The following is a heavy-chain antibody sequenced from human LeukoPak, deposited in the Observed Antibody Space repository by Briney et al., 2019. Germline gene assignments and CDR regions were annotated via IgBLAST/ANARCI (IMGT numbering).Heavy chain of an antibody. CDR2: IYYTGST. Sequence: PSETLSLTCTVSGGSVGSYYWSWIRQPPGKGLEWIGYIYYTGSTNYNPSLKSRVTISVDTSRNQFSLKLNPVTAADTAVYYCARQGVVTDNWFDPWGQGTLVTVSS. CDR1: GGSVGSYY. D-gene: IGHD2-21*02. CDR3: ARQGVVTDNWFDP. V-gene: IGHV4-59*08. J-gene: IGHJ5*02.